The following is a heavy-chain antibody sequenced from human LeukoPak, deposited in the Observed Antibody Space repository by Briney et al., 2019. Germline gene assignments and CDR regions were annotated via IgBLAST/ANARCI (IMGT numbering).Heavy chain of an antibody. CDR3: ARDVVTKAGAFDI. J-gene: IGHJ3*02. CDR2: IIPIFGTA. CDR1: GGTFSSYA. D-gene: IGHD2-21*02. V-gene: IGHV1-69*05. Sequence: SSPKLSCKASGGTFSSYAISWVRQAPGQGLEWMGRIIPIFGTANYARKFQGRVTITTDESTSTAYMELSSLRSEDTALYYCARDVVTKAGAFDIWGQGTLVTVSS.